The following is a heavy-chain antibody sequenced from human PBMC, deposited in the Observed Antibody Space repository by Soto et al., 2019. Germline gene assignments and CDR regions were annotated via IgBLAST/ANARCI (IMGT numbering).Heavy chain of an antibody. V-gene: IGHV3-33*01. D-gene: IGHD6-19*01. CDR2: IWYDGSNK. J-gene: IGHJ6*02. CDR3: AREWIRQWLCNYYYYGMDV. CDR1: GFTFSSYG. Sequence: PVGSLRLSCAASGFTFSSYGMHWVRQAPGKGLEWVAVIWYDGSNKYYADSVKGRFTISRDNSKNTLYLQMNSLRAEDTAVYYCAREWIRQWLCNYYYYGMDVWGQGTTVTVSS.